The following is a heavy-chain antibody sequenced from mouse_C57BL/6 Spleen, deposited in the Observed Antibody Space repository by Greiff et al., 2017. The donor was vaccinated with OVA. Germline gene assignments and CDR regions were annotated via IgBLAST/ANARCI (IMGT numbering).Heavy chain of an antibody. CDR3: TGQGYDYGYFDY. D-gene: IGHD2-4*01. J-gene: IGHJ2*01. CDR1: GFTFSNYW. CDR2: IRLKSDNYAT. Sequence: EVKLQESGGGLVQPGGSMKLSCVASGFTFSNYWMNWVRQSPEKGLEWVAQIRLKSDNYATHYAESVKGRFTISRDDSKSSVYLQMNNLRAEDTGIYYCTGQGYDYGYFDYWGQGTTLTVSS. V-gene: IGHV6-3*01.